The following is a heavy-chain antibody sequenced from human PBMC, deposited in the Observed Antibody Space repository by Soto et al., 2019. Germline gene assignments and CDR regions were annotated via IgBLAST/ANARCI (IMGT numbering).Heavy chain of an antibody. CDR3: ATGGYYYGSVSTRSVYYYGMDV. CDR1: GYTLTELS. CDR2: FDPEDGET. J-gene: IGHJ6*02. Sequence: ASVKVSCKVSGYTLTELSMHWVRQAPGKGLEWMGGFDPEDGETIYAQKFQGRVTMTEDTSTDTAYMELSSLRSEDTAVRYCATGGYYYGSVSTRSVYYYGMDVWGQGTTVTVSS. D-gene: IGHD3-10*01. V-gene: IGHV1-24*01.